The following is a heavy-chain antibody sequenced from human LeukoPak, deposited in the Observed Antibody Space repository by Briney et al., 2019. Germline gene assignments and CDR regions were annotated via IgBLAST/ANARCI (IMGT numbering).Heavy chain of an antibody. J-gene: IGHJ6*04. CDR2: ISCSGGST. CDR3: AELGITMIGGV. D-gene: IGHD3-10*02. V-gene: IGHV3-23*01. Sequence: GGSLRLSCAASGFTLTRYVMSWARHATGKGLEWVAAISCSGGSTYYATSVKGRFTISRDNSKNTLYLQMNSLRAGDTAVYYCAELGITMIGGVWGKGTTVTISS. CDR1: GFTLTRYV.